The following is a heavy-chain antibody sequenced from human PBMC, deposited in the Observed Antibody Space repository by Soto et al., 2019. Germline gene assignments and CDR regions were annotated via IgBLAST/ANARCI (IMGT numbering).Heavy chain of an antibody. CDR3: ARGLEDWNNAYFDY. CDR2: VYYTGRT. V-gene: IGHV4-59*01. D-gene: IGHD1-1*01. CDR1: GGSINNYY. Sequence: SETLSLTCTVSGGSINNYYWSWIRQPPGKGLEWIGYVYYTGRTNYNPSLKSRLSISVDTSKDQLFLNLRSVTAADTAVYYCARGLEDWNNAYFDYWGQGALVTVSS. J-gene: IGHJ4*02.